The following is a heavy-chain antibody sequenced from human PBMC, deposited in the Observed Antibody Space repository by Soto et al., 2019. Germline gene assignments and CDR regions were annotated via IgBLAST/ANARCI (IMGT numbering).Heavy chain of an antibody. D-gene: IGHD6-19*01. CDR1: GYTFTSYG. Sequence: ASVKVSCKASGYTFTSYGISWVRQAPGQGLEWMGWISAYNGNTNYAQKLQGRVTMTTDTSTSTAYMELRSLRSDDTAVYYCARVWEQPDSRGRLAQSYFDYWDQGTLVIVS. V-gene: IGHV1-18*04. J-gene: IGHJ4*02. CDR3: ARVWEQPDSRGRLAQSYFDY. CDR2: ISAYNGNT.